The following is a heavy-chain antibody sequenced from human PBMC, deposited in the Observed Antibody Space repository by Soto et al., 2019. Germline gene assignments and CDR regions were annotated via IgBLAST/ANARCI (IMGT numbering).Heavy chain of an antibody. J-gene: IGHJ4*02. CDR1: GGSISSGDYY. CDR2: IYYSGST. V-gene: IGHV4-30-4*01. CDR3: ARVSTVYYCDSSGYYYGGSGSYYFDY. Sequence: SETLSLTCTVSGGSISSGDYYWSWIRQPPGKGLEWIGYIYYSGSTYYNPSLKSRVTISVDTSKNQFSLKLSSVTAADTAVYYCARVSTVYYCDSSGYYYGGSGSYYFDYWGQGTLVTVSS. D-gene: IGHD3-22*01.